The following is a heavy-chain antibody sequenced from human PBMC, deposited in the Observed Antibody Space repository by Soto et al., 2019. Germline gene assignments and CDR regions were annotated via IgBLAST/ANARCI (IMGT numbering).Heavy chain of an antibody. Sequence: QVQLVQSGAEVKKPGASVKVSCKASGYTFTSYAMHWVRQAPGQRLEWMGWINAGNGNTKYSQKFQGRVTITRDTSASTAYMELSSLRSEDTAVYYCARDLSSGWYHFDYWGQGTLVTVSS. CDR3: ARDLSSGWYHFDY. D-gene: IGHD6-19*01. V-gene: IGHV1-3*01. CDR2: INAGNGNT. CDR1: GYTFTSYA. J-gene: IGHJ4*02.